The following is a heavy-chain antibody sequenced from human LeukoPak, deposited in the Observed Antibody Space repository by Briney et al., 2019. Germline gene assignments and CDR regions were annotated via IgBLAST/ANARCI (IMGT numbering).Heavy chain of an antibody. Sequence: GSSVKVSCKASGGTFSSYAISWVRQAPGQGLEWMGWINPNSGGTNYAQKFQGRVTMTRDTSISTAYMELSRLRSDDTAVYYCARAVTRQQLVGYWGQGTLVTVSS. CDR3: ARAVTRQQLVGY. D-gene: IGHD6-13*01. V-gene: IGHV1-2*02. CDR2: INPNSGGT. CDR1: GGTFSSYA. J-gene: IGHJ4*02.